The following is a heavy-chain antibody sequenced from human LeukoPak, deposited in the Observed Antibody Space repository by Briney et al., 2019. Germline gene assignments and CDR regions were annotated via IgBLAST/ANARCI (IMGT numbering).Heavy chain of an antibody. J-gene: IGHJ4*02. Sequence: GGSLRLSCAASGFTFDKAWMTWVRQAPGKGLEWVSAISGSGGSTYYADSVKGRFTISRDNSKNTLYLQMNSLRAEDTAVYYCAKDLLARPDYWGQGTLVTVSS. D-gene: IGHD2/OR15-2a*01. V-gene: IGHV3-23*01. CDR3: AKDLLARPDY. CDR1: GFTFDKAW. CDR2: ISGSGGST.